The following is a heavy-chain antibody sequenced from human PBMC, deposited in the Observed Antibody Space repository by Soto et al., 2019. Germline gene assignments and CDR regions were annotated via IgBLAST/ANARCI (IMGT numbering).Heavy chain of an antibody. V-gene: IGHV4-59*01. CDR3: ARIGTYYDFWSGHNRFDP. CDR1: GGSISSYY. Sequence: PSETLSLTCTVSGGSISSYYWSWIRQPPGKGLEWIGYIYYSGSTNYNPSLKSRVTISVDTSKNQFSLKLSSVTAADTAVYYCARIGTYYDFWSGHNRFDPWGQGTLVTVSS. J-gene: IGHJ5*02. D-gene: IGHD3-3*01. CDR2: IYYSGST.